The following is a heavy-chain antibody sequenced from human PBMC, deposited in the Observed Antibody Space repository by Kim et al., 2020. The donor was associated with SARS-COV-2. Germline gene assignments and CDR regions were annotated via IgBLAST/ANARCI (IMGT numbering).Heavy chain of an antibody. Sequence: SGKGRFTISRDNSKNTLYLQMNSLRAEDTAVYYCAKDQGYYYGSGSYLDYWGQGTLVTVSS. CDR3: AKDQGYYYGSGSYLDY. D-gene: IGHD3-10*01. J-gene: IGHJ4*02. V-gene: IGHV3-23*01.